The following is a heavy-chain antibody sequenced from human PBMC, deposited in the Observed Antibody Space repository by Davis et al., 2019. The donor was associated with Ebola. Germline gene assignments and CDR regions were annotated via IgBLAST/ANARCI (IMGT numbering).Heavy chain of an antibody. D-gene: IGHD1-1*01. CDR3: ASALETYTDAFDI. CDR1: GASISNNHW. CDR2: VFHIGSP. V-gene: IGHV4/OR15-8*01. J-gene: IGHJ3*02. Sequence: SQTLSLTCGVSGASISNNHWWSWVRPSPGKGLEWIGQVFHIGSPIYNPSFESRVSISMDKSKNQFSLTLSSVTAADTAVYFCASALETYTDAFDIWGRGTVVTVSS.